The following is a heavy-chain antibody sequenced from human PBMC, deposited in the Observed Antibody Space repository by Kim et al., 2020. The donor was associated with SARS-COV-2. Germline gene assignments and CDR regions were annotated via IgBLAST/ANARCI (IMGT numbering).Heavy chain of an antibody. D-gene: IGHD6-13*01. J-gene: IGHJ6*02. CDR1: GDSVSSNSAA. CDR3: ARDKGRAYSSSWYTHAYYYGMDV. Sequence: SQTLSLTCAISGDSVSSNSAAWNWIRQSPSRGLEWLGRTYYRSKWYNDYAVSVKSRITINPDTSKNQFSLQLNSVTPEDTAVYYCARDKGRAYSSSWYTHAYYYGMDVWGQGTTVTVSS. V-gene: IGHV6-1*01. CDR2: TYYRSKWYN.